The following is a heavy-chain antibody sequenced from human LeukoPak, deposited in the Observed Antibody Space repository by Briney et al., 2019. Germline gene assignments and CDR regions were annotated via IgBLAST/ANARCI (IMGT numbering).Heavy chain of an antibody. Sequence: ASVKVSCKASGYTFTSYDINWVRQATGQGLEWMGWMNPNSGNTGYAQKFQGRVTMTRNTSISTAYMELSSLRSEDTAVYYCARGRHRQLWILGYYYGMDVWGQGTTVTVSS. CDR2: MNPNSGNT. CDR1: GYTFTSYD. J-gene: IGHJ6*02. CDR3: ARGRHRQLWILGYYYGMDV. D-gene: IGHD5-18*01. V-gene: IGHV1-8*01.